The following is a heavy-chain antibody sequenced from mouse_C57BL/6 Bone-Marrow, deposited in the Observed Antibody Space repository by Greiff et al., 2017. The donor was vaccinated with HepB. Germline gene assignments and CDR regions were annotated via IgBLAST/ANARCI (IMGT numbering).Heavy chain of an antibody. Sequence: EVQLQQSGAELVRPGASVKLSCTATGFNIKDDYMHWVKQRPEQGLEWIGWIDPENGDTEDASKFQGKATITAETSSNTSYLQLSSLTSEDTAVYYCTQGYWGQGTTLTVSS. V-gene: IGHV14-4*01. CDR2: IDPENGDT. CDR1: GFNIKDDY. J-gene: IGHJ2*01. CDR3: TQGY.